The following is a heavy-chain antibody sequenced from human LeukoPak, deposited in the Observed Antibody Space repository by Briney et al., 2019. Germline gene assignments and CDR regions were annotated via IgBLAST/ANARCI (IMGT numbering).Heavy chain of an antibody. CDR3: AREIVATMANGMDV. J-gene: IGHJ6*02. Sequence: AETLSLTCAVYGGSFSGYYWSWIHQPTGKGLEWIGEINHSGSTNYNPSLKSRVTISVDTSKNQFSLKLSSVTAADTAVYYCAREIVATMANGMDVWGQGTTVTVSS. D-gene: IGHD5-12*01. V-gene: IGHV4-34*01. CDR2: INHSGST. CDR1: GGSFSGYY.